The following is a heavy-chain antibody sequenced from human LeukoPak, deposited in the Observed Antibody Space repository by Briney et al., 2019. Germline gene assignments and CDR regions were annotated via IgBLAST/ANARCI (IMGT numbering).Heavy chain of an antibody. J-gene: IGHJ4*02. CDR3: ATEIRGIAAAAQRDY. CDR1: GGTFSSYA. CDR2: ISGSGGSA. V-gene: IGHV3-23*01. D-gene: IGHD6-13*01. Sequence: GASVKVSCKASGGTFSSYAMSWVRQAPGKGLEWVSAISGSGGSAYYADSVKGRFTISRDNSKNTLYLQMNSLRAEDTAVYYCATEIRGIAAAAQRDYWGQGTLVTVSS.